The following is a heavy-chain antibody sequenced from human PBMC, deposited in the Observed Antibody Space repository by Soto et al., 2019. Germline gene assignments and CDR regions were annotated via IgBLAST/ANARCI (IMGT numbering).Heavy chain of an antibody. CDR3: ARQHTTNWNSPNYYYYYGMDV. Sequence: GESLKISCKGSGYNFGNYWIGWVRQMPGKGLEWMGVINPGDSDTRYRPSFQGHVTISADKSISTAYLQWSSLKASDTAVYYCARQHTTNWNSPNYYYYYGMDVWGQGTPVTVSS. CDR2: INPGDSDT. J-gene: IGHJ6*02. CDR1: GYNFGNYW. D-gene: IGHD1-7*01. V-gene: IGHV5-51*01.